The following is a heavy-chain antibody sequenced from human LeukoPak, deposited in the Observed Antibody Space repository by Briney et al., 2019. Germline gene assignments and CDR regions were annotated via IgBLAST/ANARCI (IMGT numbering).Heavy chain of an antibody. CDR1: GGSISSYY. V-gene: IGHV4-59*08. Sequence: SETLSLTCTVSGGSISSYYWSWIRQHPGKGLEWIGYIYYSGSTYYNPSLKSRVTISVDTSKNQFSLKLSSVTAADTAVYYCASQSRDGYNSRGAGPGVDYWGQGTLVTVSS. CDR3: ASQSRDGYNSRGAGPGVDY. D-gene: IGHD5-24*01. J-gene: IGHJ4*02. CDR2: IYYSGST.